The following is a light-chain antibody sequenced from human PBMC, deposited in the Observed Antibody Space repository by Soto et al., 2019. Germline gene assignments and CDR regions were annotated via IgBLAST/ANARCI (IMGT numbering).Light chain of an antibody. J-gene: IGKJ1*01. V-gene: IGKV3-20*01. Sequence: EIVLTQSPGTLSLPPGERATLFCRVSQIVTSSYLAWYQQKPRQAPRLLIYGASSRATGIPDRFSGSGSGTDFTLTISRLEPEDVAVYYCQQHGRSPPSWTFGQGTKVEIK. CDR3: QQHGRSPPSWT. CDR2: GAS. CDR1: QIVTSSY.